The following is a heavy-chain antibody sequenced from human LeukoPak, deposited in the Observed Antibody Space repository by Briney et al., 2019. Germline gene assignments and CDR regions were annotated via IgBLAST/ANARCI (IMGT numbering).Heavy chain of an antibody. V-gene: IGHV4-34*01. CDR1: GGSFSGYY. J-gene: IGHJ5*02. Sequence: SETLSLTCAAYGGSFSGYYWSWIRQPPGKGPEWIGETNHSGSTNYNPSLKSRVTISVDTSKNQFSLKLSSVTAADTAVYYCARGQGGHSSSWYRWGQGTLVTVSS. CDR3: ARGQGGHSSSWYR. CDR2: TNHSGST. D-gene: IGHD6-13*01.